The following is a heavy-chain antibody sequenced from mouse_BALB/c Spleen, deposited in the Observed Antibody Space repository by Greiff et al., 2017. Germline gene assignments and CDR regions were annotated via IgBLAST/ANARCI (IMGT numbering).Heavy chain of an antibody. V-gene: IGHV5-17*02. Sequence: DVMLVESGGGLVQPGGSRKLSCAASGFTFSSFGMHWVRQAPEKGLEWVAYISSGSSTIYYADTVKGRCTISRDNPKNTLFLQMTSLRSEDTAMYYCARDGYDGWYFDVWGAGTTVTVSS. CDR2: ISSGSSTI. D-gene: IGHD2-2*01. J-gene: IGHJ1*01. CDR3: ARDGYDGWYFDV. CDR1: GFTFSSFG.